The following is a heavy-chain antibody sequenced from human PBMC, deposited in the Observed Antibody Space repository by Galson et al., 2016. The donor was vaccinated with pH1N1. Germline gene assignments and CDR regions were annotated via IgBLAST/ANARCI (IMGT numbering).Heavy chain of an antibody. CDR1: GYTFTGYF. CDR3: ARDLYYDTSGYYPLDP. Sequence: SVKVSCKASGYTFTGYFVHWVRQAPGQGLEWMGWINPNNGGTNYAQKFQGRVTLTRDASISTAYMELSRLRSDDTAGYYCARDLYYDTSGYYPLDPWGQGTLVTVSS. J-gene: IGHJ5*02. V-gene: IGHV1-2*02. CDR2: INPNNGGT. D-gene: IGHD3-22*01.